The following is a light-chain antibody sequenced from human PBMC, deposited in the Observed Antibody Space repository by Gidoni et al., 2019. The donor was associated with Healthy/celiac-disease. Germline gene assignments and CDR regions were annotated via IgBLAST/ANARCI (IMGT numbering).Light chain of an antibody. CDR3: QQYGSSSWT. Sequence: ATLSRRASQSVSSSYLAWYQQKPGQAPRLLIYGASSRATGIPDRFSGSGSGTDFTLTISRLEPEDFAVYYCQQYGSSSWTFGQGTKVEIK. CDR1: QSVSSSY. V-gene: IGKV3-20*01. CDR2: GAS. J-gene: IGKJ1*01.